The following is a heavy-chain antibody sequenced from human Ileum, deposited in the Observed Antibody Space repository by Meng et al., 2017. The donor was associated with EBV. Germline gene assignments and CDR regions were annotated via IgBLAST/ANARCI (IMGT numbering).Heavy chain of an antibody. CDR1: DYTFMGYG. CDR2: LGAHDGDT. Sequence: VQPVQSGAEVKKPWASVKVSCKASDYTFMGYGVSWVRQAPGQGLEWMAWLGAHDGDTSHAPKFQGRVTVSADRPTATAYMELRSLRSDDTAVYYCARGTPGRSYSDYWGQGTLVTVSS. V-gene: IGHV1-18*01. J-gene: IGHJ4*02. CDR3: ARGTPGRSYSDY. D-gene: IGHD3-10*01.